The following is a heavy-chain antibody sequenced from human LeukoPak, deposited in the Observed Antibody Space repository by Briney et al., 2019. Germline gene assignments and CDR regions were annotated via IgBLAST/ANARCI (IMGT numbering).Heavy chain of an antibody. CDR2: IYYSGST. CDR3: ARVSGRTFDY. D-gene: IGHD5-12*01. V-gene: IGHV4-59*04. Sequence: SETLSLTCTVSGGSISSYYWSWIRQPPGKGLEWIGYIYYSGSTYYNPSLKSRVTISVDTSKNQFSLKLSSVTAADTAVYYCARVSGRTFDYWGQGTLVTVSS. J-gene: IGHJ4*02. CDR1: GGSISSYY.